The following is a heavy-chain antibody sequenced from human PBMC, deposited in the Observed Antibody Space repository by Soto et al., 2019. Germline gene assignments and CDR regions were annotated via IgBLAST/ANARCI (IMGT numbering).Heavy chain of an antibody. D-gene: IGHD6-19*01. J-gene: IGHJ4*02. CDR2: ISYDGSNK. V-gene: IGHV3-30*18. Sequence: PGGSLRLSCAASGFTFSSYGMHWVRQAPGKGLEWVAVISYDGSNKYYADSVKGRFTISRDNSKNPLYLQMNSLRAEDTAVYYCAKEAGLSYSSGWYFDNWGQGTLVTVPS. CDR1: GFTFSSYG. CDR3: AKEAGLSYSSGWYFDN.